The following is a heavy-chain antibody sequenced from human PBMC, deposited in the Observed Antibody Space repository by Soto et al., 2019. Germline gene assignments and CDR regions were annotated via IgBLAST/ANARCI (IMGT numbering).Heavy chain of an antibody. V-gene: IGHV3-23*05. J-gene: IGHJ4*02. CDR3: ARGGRQSPTPMDF. Sequence: GGSLRLSCAGSGFTLSNYAMSWVRQAPGKGLEWVSGFVKSGNETYYADSVRGRFTISRDSSENTLYLQMKSLRADDTAVYYCARGGRQSPTPMDFWCQGPLVT. CDR2: FVKSGNET. CDR1: GFTLSNYA. D-gene: IGHD2-2*01.